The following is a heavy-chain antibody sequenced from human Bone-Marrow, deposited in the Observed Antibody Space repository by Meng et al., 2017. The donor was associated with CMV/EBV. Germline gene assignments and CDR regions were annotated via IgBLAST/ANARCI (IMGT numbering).Heavy chain of an antibody. Sequence: ASVKVSCKASGYTFTSYDINWVRQATGQGLEWMGWINPNSGGTNYAQKFQGRVTMTRDTSISTAYMEVSRLRSDDTAVYYCARTVRGVIVYWGQGTLVTVSS. CDR2: INPNSGGT. V-gene: IGHV1-2*02. J-gene: IGHJ4*02. CDR3: ARTVRGVIVY. CDR1: GYTFTSYD. D-gene: IGHD3-10*01.